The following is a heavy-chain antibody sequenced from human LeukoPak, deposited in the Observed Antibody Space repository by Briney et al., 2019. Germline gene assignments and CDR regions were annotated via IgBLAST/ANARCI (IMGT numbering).Heavy chain of an antibody. CDR2: IGGGGTNT. V-gene: IGHV3-23*01. D-gene: IGHD3-10*01. CDR1: GFTFSSYA. J-gene: IGHJ5*02. CDR3: ANSRGYGSGNL. Sequence: PGGSLRLSCAASGFTFSSYAISGVRQAPGKGLEWVSAIGGGGTNTYYAESVKGRFTISRDNSKNTVYLQMRAEDTAVYYCANSRGYGSGNLWGQGTLVTVSS.